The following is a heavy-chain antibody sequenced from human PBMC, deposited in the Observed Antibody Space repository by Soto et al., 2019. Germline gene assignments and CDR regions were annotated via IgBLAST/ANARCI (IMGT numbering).Heavy chain of an antibody. Sequence: QVQLQESGPGLVKPSGTLSLTCAVSGGSISSSNWWSWVRQPPGKGLEWIGEIYHSGSTNYNPSLKSRVTISVDKSKNQFSRKLSSVTAADTAVYYCASSRNWNYAPYGMDVWGQGTTVTVSS. V-gene: IGHV4-4*02. CDR3: ASSRNWNYAPYGMDV. CDR2: IYHSGST. D-gene: IGHD1-7*01. J-gene: IGHJ6*02. CDR1: GGSISSSNW.